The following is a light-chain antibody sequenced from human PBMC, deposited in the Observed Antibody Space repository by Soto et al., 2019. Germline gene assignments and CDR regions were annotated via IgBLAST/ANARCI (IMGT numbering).Light chain of an antibody. V-gene: IGKV1-5*01. CDR3: QQYNGYSSWS. Sequence: DIQMTQSPSTLSASVGDRVTITCRASQNIRYFLAWYQQKSGKAPKILIWNASTLESGVPSKFSGSGSGTGFTLTISSLQPDDFATYYCQQYNGYSSWSFGQGTKV. J-gene: IGKJ1*01. CDR2: NAS. CDR1: QNIRYF.